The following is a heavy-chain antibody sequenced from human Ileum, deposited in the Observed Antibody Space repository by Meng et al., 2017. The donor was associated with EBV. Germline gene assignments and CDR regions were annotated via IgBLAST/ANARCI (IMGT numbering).Heavy chain of an antibody. Sequence: QITLRESGPTRVKPTQTVTLTCTFSGFSLSTSGVSVGWIRQPPGKALEWLALIYWDDEKRYSPSLKSRLTITKDTSKNQVVLTMTNVDPVDTATYYCAYRDYFKLWGQGTLFTVSS. CDR3: AYRDYFKL. CDR1: GFSLSTSGVS. CDR2: IYWDDEK. J-gene: IGHJ4*02. V-gene: IGHV2-5*02.